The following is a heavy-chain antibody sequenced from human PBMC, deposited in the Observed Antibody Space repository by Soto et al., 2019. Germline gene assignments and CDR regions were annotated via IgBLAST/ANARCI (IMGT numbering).Heavy chain of an antibody. CDR3: AAWYHSNWFDY. Sequence: QPAWCVRLSGAASGFTVSSYSMNWVRQVPGKGLEWVANIKYDGSETPYMDSVEGRFTISRDNAKNTLYLQMNNLRVEDTAVYYCAAWYHSNWFDYWGRGTLVTVSS. V-gene: IGHV3-7*05. D-gene: IGHD6-13*01. CDR2: IKYDGSET. J-gene: IGHJ4*02. CDR1: GFTVSSYS.